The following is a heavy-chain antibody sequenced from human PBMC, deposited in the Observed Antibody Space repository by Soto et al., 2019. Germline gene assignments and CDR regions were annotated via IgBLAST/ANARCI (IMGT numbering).Heavy chain of an antibody. CDR2: IDASGNT. CDR1: VDSISTYY. D-gene: IGHD1-20*01. CDR3: ARYSNNWFQTEGMDV. J-gene: IGHJ6*02. Sequence: SETLSLTCTVSVDSISTYYWSWIRRPAGKGLEWIGRIDASGNTNYNPSLKSRVTMSADTSKKQFSLKLTSVTAADTAVYYCARYSNNWFQTEGMDVWGQGTTVTVSS. V-gene: IGHV4-4*07.